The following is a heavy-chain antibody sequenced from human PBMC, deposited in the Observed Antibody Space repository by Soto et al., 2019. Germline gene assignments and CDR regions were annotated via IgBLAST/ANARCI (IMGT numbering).Heavy chain of an antibody. V-gene: IGHV3-23*01. CDR1: GITFGSRA. CDR2: ITDSGGDA. D-gene: IGHD3-16*01. Sequence: HPGGSLRLSCVASGITFGSRAMSWVRQAPGEGLEWVSSITDSGGDAKYADSVRGRFTISRDNSRNTLDLQMNSLRVGDTALYYCVSWVSAHFDYWGQGTPVTVSS. CDR3: VSWVSAHFDY. J-gene: IGHJ4*02.